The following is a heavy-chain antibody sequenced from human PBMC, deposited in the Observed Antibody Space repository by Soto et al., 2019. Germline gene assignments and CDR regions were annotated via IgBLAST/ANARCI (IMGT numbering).Heavy chain of an antibody. CDR2: ISSSSSYI. CDR1: GFTFSSYS. CDR3: ARDLTTHYDILTGYWVDYYYGMDV. D-gene: IGHD3-9*01. V-gene: IGHV3-21*01. J-gene: IGHJ6*02. Sequence: EVQLVESGGGLVKPGGSLRLSCAASGFTFSSYSMNWVRQAPGKGLEWVSSISSSSSYIYYADSVKGRFTISRDNAKNSLYLQMNSLRAEDTAVYYCARDLTTHYDILTGYWVDYYYGMDVWGQGTTVTVSS.